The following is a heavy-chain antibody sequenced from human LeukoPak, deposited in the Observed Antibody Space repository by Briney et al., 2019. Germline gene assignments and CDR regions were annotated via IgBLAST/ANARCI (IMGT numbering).Heavy chain of an antibody. D-gene: IGHD6-13*01. CDR3: ARPRYSSSRYHPFDY. CDR1: GATFSSYP. Sequence: SVKVSCKASGATFSSYPISWLRQAPGQGLEWMGGISPVFGTPKYAQKFQGRVTITTDESTTTAYMELRSLRSDDTAVYYCARPRYSSSRYHPFDYWGQGTLVTVSS. J-gene: IGHJ4*02. CDR2: ISPVFGTP. V-gene: IGHV1-69*05.